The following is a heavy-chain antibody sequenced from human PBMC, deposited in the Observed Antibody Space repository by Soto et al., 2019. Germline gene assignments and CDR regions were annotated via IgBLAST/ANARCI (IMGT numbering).Heavy chain of an antibody. V-gene: IGHV4-4*02. J-gene: IGHJ4*02. Sequence: QVQLQESGPGLVKPSGTLSLTCAVSGGSISSSNWWSWVRQPPGKGLEWIGEIYHSGSTNYNPSLQSRVTISVDKSKNQFSLKLSSVTAADTAVYYCASLPDPGDYVLLHRDYWGQGTLVTVSS. CDR2: IYHSGST. D-gene: IGHD4-17*01. CDR1: GGSISSSNW. CDR3: ASLPDPGDYVLLHRDY.